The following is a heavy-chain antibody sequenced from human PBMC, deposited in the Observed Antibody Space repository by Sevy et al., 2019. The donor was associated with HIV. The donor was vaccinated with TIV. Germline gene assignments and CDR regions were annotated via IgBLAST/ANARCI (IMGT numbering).Heavy chain of an antibody. CDR3: AREHTGSFPDF. D-gene: IGHD1-26*01. Sequence: GGSLRLSCAASGFTFRDYPMNWIRQAPGKGLEWLSYISRASDSIYYADSVMGRFTVSRDNAKNSLYLQTDRLSDEDTAIYYCAREHTGSFPDFWGQGTLVTVSS. J-gene: IGHJ4*02. CDR1: GFTFRDYP. V-gene: IGHV3-48*02. CDR2: ISRASDSI.